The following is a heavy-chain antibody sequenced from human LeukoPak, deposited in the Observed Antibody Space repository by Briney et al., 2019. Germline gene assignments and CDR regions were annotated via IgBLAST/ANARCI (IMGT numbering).Heavy chain of an antibody. V-gene: IGHV3-7*01. J-gene: IGHJ4*02. D-gene: IGHD3-10*01. CDR3: VRNGGSFDY. CDR2: VKRDGTEK. Sequence: TGGSLRLSCAVSGFTFTNHWMSWVRQAPGKGLEWVANVKRDGTEKNYVDSAKGRFTISRDNAKNSLNLQMNSLRAEDTAVYYCVRNGGSFDYWGQGTLVTVSS. CDR1: GFTFTNHW.